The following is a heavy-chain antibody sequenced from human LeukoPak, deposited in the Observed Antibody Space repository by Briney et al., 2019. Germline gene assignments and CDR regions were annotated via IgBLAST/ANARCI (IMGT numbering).Heavy chain of an antibody. CDR3: ARVPQGGFGVVMINWFDP. J-gene: IGHJ5*02. D-gene: IGHD3-3*01. CDR1: GGSISSSSYY. V-gene: IGHV4-39*07. CDR2: IYYSGST. Sequence: SETLSLTCTVSGGSISSSSYYWGWIRQPPGKGLEWIGNIYYSGSTYYNPSLKSRVTISVDTSKNQFSLELSSVTAADTAVYYCARVPQGGFGVVMINWFDPWGQGTLVTVSS.